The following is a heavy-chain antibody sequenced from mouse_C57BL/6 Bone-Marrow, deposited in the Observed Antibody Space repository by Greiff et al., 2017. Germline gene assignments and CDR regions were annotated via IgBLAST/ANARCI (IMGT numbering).Heavy chain of an antibody. CDR1: GYAFSSYW. Sequence: QVQLKESGAELVKPGASVKISCKASGYAFSSYWMNWVKQRPGTGLEWIGQIYPGDGDTNDNGKFKGKATLTGDKSSSTAYMQLSSLTSEDSAVYFCARWGRETWFAYWGQGTLVTVSA. CDR3: ARWGRETWFAY. CDR2: IYPGDGDT. V-gene: IGHV1-80*01. J-gene: IGHJ3*01.